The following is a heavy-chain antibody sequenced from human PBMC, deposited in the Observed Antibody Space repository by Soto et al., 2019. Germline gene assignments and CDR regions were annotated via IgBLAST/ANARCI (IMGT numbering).Heavy chain of an antibody. CDR1: GGTFSSYA. D-gene: IGHD3-9*01. CDR3: ARTYYDILTGYENYYYYGMDV. Sequence: SVKVSCKASGGTFSSYAISWVRQAPGQGLEWMGGIIPIFGTANYAQKFQGRVTITADESTSTAYMELSSLRSEDTAVYYCARTYYDILTGYENYYYYGMDVWGQGTTVTVSS. CDR2: IIPIFGTA. J-gene: IGHJ6*02. V-gene: IGHV1-69*13.